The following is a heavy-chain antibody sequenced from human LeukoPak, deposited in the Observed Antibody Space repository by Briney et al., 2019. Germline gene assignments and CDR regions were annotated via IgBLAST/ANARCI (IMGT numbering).Heavy chain of an antibody. J-gene: IGHJ4*02. D-gene: IGHD6-19*01. V-gene: IGHV4-39*01. CDR3: ARLLVSSGWYLEYYFDY. CDR2: IYYSGST. Sequence: PSETLSLTCTVSGGSISSSSYYWGWIRQPPGKGLEWIGSIYYSGSTYYNPSLKSRVTISVDTSKNQFSLKLSSVTAADTAVYYCARLLVSSGWYLEYYFDYWGQGTLVTVSS. CDR1: GGSISSSSYY.